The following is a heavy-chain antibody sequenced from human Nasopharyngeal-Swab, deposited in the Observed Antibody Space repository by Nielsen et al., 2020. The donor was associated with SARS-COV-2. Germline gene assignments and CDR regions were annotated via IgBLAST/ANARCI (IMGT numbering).Heavy chain of an antibody. CDR2: IYYSGST. Sequence: WLRQPPGQRLEWIGSIYYSGSTYYNPSLKSRVTISVDTSKNQFSLKLSSVTAADTAVYYCARVSVMYNWKGVVDYWGQGTLVTVSS. J-gene: IGHJ4*02. V-gene: IGHV4-38-2*02. CDR3: ARVSVMYNWKGVVDY. D-gene: IGHD1-20*01.